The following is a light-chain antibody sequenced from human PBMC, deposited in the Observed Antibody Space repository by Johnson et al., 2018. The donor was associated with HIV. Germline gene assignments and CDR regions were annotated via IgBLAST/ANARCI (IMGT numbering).Light chain of an antibody. V-gene: IGLV1-51*02. J-gene: IGLJ1*01. CDR3: GTWDSSLSAGYV. Sequence: QSVLTQPPSVSAAPGQKVTISCSGSSSNIGNNYVSWYQQLPGTAPKLLIYENNKRPSGIPDRFSGSKSGPSATLGLTGLPPGAEADYYCGTWDSSLSAGYVFVTGTKVTVL. CDR1: SSNIGNNY. CDR2: ENN.